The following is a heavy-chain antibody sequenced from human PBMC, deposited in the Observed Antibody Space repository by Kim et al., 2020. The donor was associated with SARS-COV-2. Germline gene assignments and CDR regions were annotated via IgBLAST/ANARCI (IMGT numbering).Heavy chain of an antibody. V-gene: IGHV3-9*01. CDR2: ISWNSGSI. CDR3: AKEGGGCSSTSCYLYYY. D-gene: IGHD2-2*01. CDR1: GFTFDDYA. J-gene: IGHJ6*01. Sequence: GGSLRLSCAASGFTFDDYAMHWVRQAPGKGLEWVSGISWNSGSIGYADSVKGRFTISRDNAKNSLYLQMNSLRAEDTALYYCAKEGGGCSSTSCYLYYY.